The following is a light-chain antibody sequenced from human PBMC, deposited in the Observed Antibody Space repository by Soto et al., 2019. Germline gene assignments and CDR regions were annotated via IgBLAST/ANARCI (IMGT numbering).Light chain of an antibody. J-gene: IGLJ2*01. CDR1: SSDVGGYNY. CDR3: SSYTSSSTLGHVV. CDR2: DVS. V-gene: IGLV2-14*01. Sequence: QSALTQPASVSGSPGQSITISCTGTSSDVGGYNYVYWYQQHPGKAPKLMIYDVSNRPSGVSNRFSGSKSGTTASLTISGLQAEDEADYYCSSYTSSSTLGHVVFGGGTKVTVL.